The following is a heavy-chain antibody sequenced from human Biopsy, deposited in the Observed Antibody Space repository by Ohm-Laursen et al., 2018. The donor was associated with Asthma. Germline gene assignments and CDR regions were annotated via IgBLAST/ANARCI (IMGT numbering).Heavy chain of an antibody. Sequence: SVKVSCKSLGGTFNTYVIGWVRQAPGQGLEWMGGINSVFGTTTYPQKFQDRVTITSDDSTSTVYMELSSLRSEDTAVYYCARKAGSCISRTCYSLDFWGQGALVTVSS. J-gene: IGHJ4*02. CDR1: GGTFNTYV. V-gene: IGHV1-69*13. D-gene: IGHD2-2*01. CDR3: ARKAGSCISRTCYSLDF. CDR2: INSVFGTT.